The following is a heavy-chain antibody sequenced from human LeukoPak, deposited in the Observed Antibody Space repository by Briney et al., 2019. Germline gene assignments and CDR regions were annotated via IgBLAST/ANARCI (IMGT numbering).Heavy chain of an antibody. V-gene: IGHV1-8*01. CDR1: GYTFTSYD. CDR3: ALKPPYYLGP. Sequence: ASVKVSCKASGYTFTSYDINWVRQATGQGLEWMGWMNPNSGNTGCAQKFQGRVTMTRNTSISTAYMELSSLRSEDTAVYYCALKPPYYLGPWGQGTLVTVSS. CDR2: MNPNSGNT. J-gene: IGHJ5*02. D-gene: IGHD3-22*01.